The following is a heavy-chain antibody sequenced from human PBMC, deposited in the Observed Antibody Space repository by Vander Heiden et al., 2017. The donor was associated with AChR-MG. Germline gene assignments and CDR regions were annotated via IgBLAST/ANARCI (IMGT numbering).Heavy chain of an antibody. CDR3: ARLLAAAGRGFDY. CDR1: GGYISRSSYY. CDR2: IYYSGST. Sequence: QLQLQESCSGLVKPSVTLSLTCTVSGGYISRSSYYWGWIRQPPGKGLEWIGSIYYSGSTYYNPSLKSRVTICVDTSKNQFSLKLSSVTAADTAGYYCARLLAAAGRGFDYWGQGTLVTVSS. D-gene: IGHD6-13*01. J-gene: IGHJ4*02. V-gene: IGHV4-39*01.